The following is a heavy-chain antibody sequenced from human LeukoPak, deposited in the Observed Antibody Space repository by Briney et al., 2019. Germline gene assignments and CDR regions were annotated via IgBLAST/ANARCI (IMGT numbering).Heavy chain of an antibody. V-gene: IGHV3-74*01. D-gene: IGHD6-19*01. J-gene: IGHJ4*02. CDR3: AKDRGRSGWAEGFDY. CDR2: INSDGSST. Sequence: GGSLRLSCAASGFTFSSYWMHWVRQAPGKGLVWVSRINSDGSSTSYADSVKGRFTISRDNSKNSLYLQMNSLRTEDTALYYCAKDRGRSGWAEGFDYWGQGTLVTVSS. CDR1: GFTFSSYW.